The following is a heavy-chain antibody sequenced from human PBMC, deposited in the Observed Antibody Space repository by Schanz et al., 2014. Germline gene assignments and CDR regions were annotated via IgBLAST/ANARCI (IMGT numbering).Heavy chain of an antibody. CDR3: AREAKWGQWYFDL. V-gene: IGHV3-30*03. CDR2: VGDTGTTK. CDR1: GFTFSSYG. D-gene: IGHD1-26*01. J-gene: IGHJ2*01. Sequence: QVQLVESGGGVVQPGRSLRLSCAASGFTFSSYGMHWVRQVPAKGLEWVAVVGDTGTTKFYADSVKGRLTVSRDNSENTVYLEFHSLRSEDTALYYCAREAKWGQWYFDLWGRGSLVTVSS.